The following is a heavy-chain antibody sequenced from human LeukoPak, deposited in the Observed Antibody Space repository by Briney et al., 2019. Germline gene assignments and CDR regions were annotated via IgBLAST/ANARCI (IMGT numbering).Heavy chain of an antibody. V-gene: IGHV1-24*01. CDR1: GDTLNDLS. J-gene: IGHJ6*03. Sequence: ASVKVSCKVSGDTLNDLSMHWVRKSPGGGLEWMRGRDPEDGETIYAQKFQGRLTMTEDTSTDTVYMELSSLRSEDTAIYYCATGVPVVPAPTYYYYYYFYVWGKGTTVTVSS. D-gene: IGHD2-2*01. CDR2: RDPEDGET. CDR3: ATGVPVVPAPTYYYYYYFYV.